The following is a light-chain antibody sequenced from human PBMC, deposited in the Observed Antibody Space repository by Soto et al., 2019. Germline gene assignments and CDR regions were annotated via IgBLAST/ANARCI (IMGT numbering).Light chain of an antibody. V-gene: IGKV3-11*01. CDR1: QSVSSY. J-gene: IGKJ4*01. CDR2: DAS. CDR3: QHRSSWPPRVT. Sequence: EVVLTQSPATLSLSPGERATLSCRASQSVSSYLAWYQQKPGQAPRLLLYDASTRATAIPARFSGSGSGTDFTFIVSSLEPEDFAFYYCQHRSSWPPRVTFGGGTSVQIK.